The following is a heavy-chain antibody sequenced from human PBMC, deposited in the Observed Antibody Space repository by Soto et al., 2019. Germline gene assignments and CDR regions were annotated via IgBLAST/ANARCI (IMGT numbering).Heavy chain of an antibody. V-gene: IGHV1-2*06. Sequence: QMQLVQSGAEARKPGASVKVSCKTSGYTFTGYYLNWVRQAPGRGLEWVGRINPKTGDTNNAQKCQGRVTLTSDTAISTGYMELSGLKSADTSVYYCVTGDHLVRWGQGTRVTVSP. CDR3: VTGDHLVR. D-gene: IGHD6-6*01. CDR2: INPKTGDT. J-gene: IGHJ4*02. CDR1: GYTFTGYY.